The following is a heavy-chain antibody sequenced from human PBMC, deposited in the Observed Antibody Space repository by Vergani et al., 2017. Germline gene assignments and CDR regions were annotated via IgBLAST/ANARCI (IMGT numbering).Heavy chain of an antibody. D-gene: IGHD5-24*01. CDR3: ARDGGYKAMDV. CDR1: GDSKDGDV. CDR2: MYSTTGSF. Sequence: QVQLQESGPGQVRPSETRYLTCSVSGDSKDGDVWSGIRQPAGKGLEWIGRMYSTTGSFDYNPSLKSRLTMSFDTSKNQFFLKLRSVTAADTGVYYCARDGGYKAMDVWGRGTTVIVSS. J-gene: IGHJ6*04. V-gene: IGHV4-4*07.